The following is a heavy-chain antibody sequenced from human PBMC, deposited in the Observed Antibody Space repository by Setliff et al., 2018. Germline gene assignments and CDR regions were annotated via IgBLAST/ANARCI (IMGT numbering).Heavy chain of an antibody. CDR2: IYSGGST. D-gene: IGHD2-2*01. CDR1: GGSISSSGYF. CDR3: ATNPYQLLNFDY. Sequence: PSETLSLTCTVSGGSISSSGYFWGWIRQPPGKGLEWIGNIYSGGSTFYNPSLKSRVTISVDTSKNQFSLKLSSVTAADTAVYYCATNPYQLLNFDYWGQGTLVTVSS. V-gene: IGHV4-39*07. J-gene: IGHJ4*02.